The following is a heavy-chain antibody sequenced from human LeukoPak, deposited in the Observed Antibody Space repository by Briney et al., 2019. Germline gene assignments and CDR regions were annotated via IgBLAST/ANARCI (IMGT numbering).Heavy chain of an antibody. J-gene: IGHJ5*02. V-gene: IGHV4-34*01. CDR1: GGSFSGYY. D-gene: IGHD2-2*01. CDR2: INHSGST. Sequence: SETLSLTCAVYGGSFSGYYWSWIRQPPGKGLEWIGEINHSGSTNYNPSLKSRATISVDTSKNQFSLKLSSVTAADTAVYYCARASKWVPAAHNWFDPWGQGTLVTVSS. CDR3: ARASKWVPAAHNWFDP.